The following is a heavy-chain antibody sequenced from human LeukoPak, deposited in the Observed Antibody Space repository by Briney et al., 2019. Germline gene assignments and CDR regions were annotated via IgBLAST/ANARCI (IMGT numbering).Heavy chain of an antibody. CDR2: IDYSGST. D-gene: IGHD6-6*01. CDR1: GGSISSSSYY. CDR3: ARDSHYSSSSLYYYFYTDV. V-gene: IGHV4-39*07. Sequence: SETLSLTCNVSGGSISSSSYYWGWIRQPPGKGLEWIGTIDYSGSTYYNPSLKSRITISMDTSKNQFSLKVTSVTAADTAVYYCARDSHYSSSSLYYYFYTDVWGKGTTVTVSS. J-gene: IGHJ6*03.